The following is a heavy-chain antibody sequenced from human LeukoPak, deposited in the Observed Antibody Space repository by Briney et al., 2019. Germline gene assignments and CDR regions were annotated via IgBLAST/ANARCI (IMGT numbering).Heavy chain of an antibody. J-gene: IGHJ6*02. Sequence: GGSLRLSCAGSGXIFSSFAMMWVRQAPGKGLELVSEISGNGDNTYYADSVRGRFTISRDNSKNTLYLQMNSLRAEDTAVYYCAPRCCGVDVWGQGTTVTVSS. CDR1: GXIFSSFA. D-gene: IGHD2-21*01. V-gene: IGHV3-23*01. CDR2: ISGNGDNT. CDR3: APRCCGVDV.